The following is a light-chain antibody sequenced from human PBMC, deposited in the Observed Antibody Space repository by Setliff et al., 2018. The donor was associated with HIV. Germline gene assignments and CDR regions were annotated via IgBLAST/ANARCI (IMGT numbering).Light chain of an antibody. CDR1: SSDVGGYNY. Sequence: QSALTQPASVSGSPGQSITISCTGTSSDVGGYNYVSWYQQYPGKAPKLMIYEVNNRPSGVSNRFSGSKSGNTASLTISGLQAEDEADYYCTSYASSSTLNVFGTGTKVTVL. CDR2: EVN. J-gene: IGLJ1*01. CDR3: TSYASSSTLNV. V-gene: IGLV2-14*01.